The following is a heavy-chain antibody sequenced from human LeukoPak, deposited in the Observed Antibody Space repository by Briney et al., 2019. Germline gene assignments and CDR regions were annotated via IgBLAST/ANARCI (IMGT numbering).Heavy chain of an antibody. D-gene: IGHD1-14*01. CDR1: RFTLSNYW. J-gene: IGHJ4*02. Sequence: GGSLRLSCAASRFTLSNYWMRWVRQPPGKGLEWVANIKQDGSETYYVDSVKGRFTISRDNAKNTLYLQMDSLRAEDTGVYYCARSNQADDYWGQGTLVTVSS. CDR2: IKQDGSET. CDR3: ARSNQADDY. V-gene: IGHV3-7*01.